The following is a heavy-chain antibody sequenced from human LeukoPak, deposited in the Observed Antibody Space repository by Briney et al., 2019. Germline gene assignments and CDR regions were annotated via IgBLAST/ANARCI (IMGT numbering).Heavy chain of an antibody. CDR2: ISGSGTST. CDR1: GFTFSSCA. V-gene: IGHV3-23*01. Sequence: GGSLRLSCAASGFTFSSCAMSWVRQAPGKGLEWVSVISGSGTSTYYADSVKGRFTISRDNSKGTLYLQMDSLRVEDTAVYYCGKDPNGNFIGAFDFWGQGTMVTVSS. J-gene: IGHJ3*01. D-gene: IGHD4-23*01. CDR3: GKDPNGNFIGAFDF.